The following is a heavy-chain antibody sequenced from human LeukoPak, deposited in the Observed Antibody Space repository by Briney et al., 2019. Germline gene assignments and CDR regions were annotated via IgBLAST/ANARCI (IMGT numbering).Heavy chain of an antibody. CDR2: IKQDGSEK. D-gene: IGHD6-19*01. CDR3: ARDYYGSGWYGDY. Sequence: GGSLRLSCAASGFTFGIYWMSWVRQAPGKGLEWVANIKQDGSEKFYVDSVKGRFTLSRDNAKDSLFLQMNSLRAEDTAVYYCARDYYGSGWYGDYWGQGTLVTVSS. J-gene: IGHJ4*02. CDR1: GFTFGIYW. V-gene: IGHV3-7*04.